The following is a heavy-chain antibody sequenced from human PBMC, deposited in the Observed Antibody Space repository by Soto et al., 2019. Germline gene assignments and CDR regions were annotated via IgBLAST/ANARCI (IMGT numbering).Heavy chain of an antibody. J-gene: IGHJ4*02. CDR1: GFTFTSSA. CDR2: IVVGSGNT. V-gene: IGHV1-58*01. CDR3: AANYSYGPLFDF. Sequence: GASVKVSCKASGFTFTSSAVQWVRRARGQRLEWIGWIVVGSGNTNYAQSLQERVTITRDMSTSTAYMELSSLRSEDTAVYYCAANYSYGPLFDFWGQGXLVTVYS. D-gene: IGHD5-18*01.